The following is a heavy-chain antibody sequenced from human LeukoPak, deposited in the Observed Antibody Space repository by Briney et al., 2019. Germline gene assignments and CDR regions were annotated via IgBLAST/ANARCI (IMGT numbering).Heavy chain of an antibody. CDR3: ARNRLGELSLYP. CDR1: GGSISSSSYY. J-gene: IGHJ5*02. D-gene: IGHD3-16*02. CDR2: IYYSGST. V-gene: IGHV4-39*07. Sequence: SETLSLTCTVSGGSISSSSYYWGWIRQPPGKGLEWIGSIYYSGSTYYNPSLKSRVTISVDTSKNQFSLKLSSVTAADTAVYYCARNRLGELSLYPVGQGTLVTVSS.